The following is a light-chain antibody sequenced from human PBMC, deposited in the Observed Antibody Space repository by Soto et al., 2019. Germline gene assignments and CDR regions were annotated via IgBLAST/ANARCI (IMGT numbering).Light chain of an antibody. CDR3: YSYRGGSAHV. Sequence: QSFLTQPDSVYGSPGHTITIACAGTRSDVGGYNRFSWYQQRPYKASKLIIYEVTNRPSGISNRFSGSKSGDTASLTTSGLQAEDEADYYCYSYRGGSAHVFGTETKVTVL. J-gene: IGLJ1*01. CDR2: EVT. CDR1: RSDVGGYNR. V-gene: IGLV2-14*01.